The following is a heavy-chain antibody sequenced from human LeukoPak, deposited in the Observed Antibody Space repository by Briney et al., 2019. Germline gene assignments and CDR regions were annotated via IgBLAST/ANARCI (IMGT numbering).Heavy chain of an antibody. CDR2: INPNSGGT. CDR3: AREGRSSSSPFDY. V-gene: IGHV1-2*02. CDR1: GYTFTGYY. Sequence: GASVKVSCKASGYTFTGYYMHWVRQAPGQGLEWMGWINPNSGGTNYAQKFQGRVTMTRDTSISTAYMELSRLRSDDTAGYYCAREGRSSSSPFDYWGQGTLVTVSS. J-gene: IGHJ4*02. D-gene: IGHD6-6*01.